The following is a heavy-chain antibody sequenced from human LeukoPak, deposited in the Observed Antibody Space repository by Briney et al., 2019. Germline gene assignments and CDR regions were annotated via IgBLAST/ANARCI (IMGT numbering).Heavy chain of an antibody. CDR2: SFYSGST. CDR1: GGSIGSYY. CDR3: ARGVEPLAANTLAY. Sequence: PSETLSLTCTVSGGSIGSYYWSWIRQPPGKGLEWIGYSFYSGSTTYNPSLKSRVTISVDTSKNQFSLKLTSVTAADTAMYYCARGVEPLAANTLAYWGQGTLVTVSS. V-gene: IGHV4-59*01. J-gene: IGHJ4*02. D-gene: IGHD1-14*01.